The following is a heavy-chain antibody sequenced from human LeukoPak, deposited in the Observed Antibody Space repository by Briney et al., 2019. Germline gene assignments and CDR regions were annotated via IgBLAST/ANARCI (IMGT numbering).Heavy chain of an antibody. Sequence: PSETLSLTCAVYGGSFSGYYWSWIRQPPGKGLEWIGYIYYSGSINYNPSLKSRVTISVDMSKNQFSLQLSSVTAVDTAVYYCARQSRDGDYIAKLFDYWGQGTLVSLSS. CDR2: IYYSGSI. CDR1: GGSFSGYY. V-gene: IGHV4-59*08. D-gene: IGHD4-17*01. J-gene: IGHJ4*02. CDR3: ARQSRDGDYIAKLFDY.